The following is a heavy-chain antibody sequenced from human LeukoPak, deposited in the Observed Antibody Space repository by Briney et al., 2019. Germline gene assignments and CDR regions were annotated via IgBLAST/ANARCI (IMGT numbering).Heavy chain of an antibody. CDR3: ARNHLIGVVVTDY. V-gene: IGHV1-2*02. Sequence: GASVKVSCKASGYTFTGYYMHWVRQAPGQGLEWMGWTNPNSGGTNYAQKFQGRVTMTRDTSISTAYMELSRLRSDDTAVYYCARNHLIGVVVTDYWGQGTLVTVSS. D-gene: IGHD2-21*02. J-gene: IGHJ4*02. CDR1: GYTFTGYY. CDR2: TNPNSGGT.